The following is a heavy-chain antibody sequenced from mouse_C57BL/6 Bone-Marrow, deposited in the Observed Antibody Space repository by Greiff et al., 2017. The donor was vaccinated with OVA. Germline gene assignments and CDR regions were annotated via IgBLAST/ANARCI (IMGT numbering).Heavy chain of an antibody. CDR3: ARDGSSFYYAMDY. J-gene: IGHJ4*01. CDR2: IYPRSGNT. V-gene: IGHV1-81*01. Sequence: QVQLQQSGAELARPGASVKLSCKASGYTFTSYGISWVKQRTGQGLEWIGEIYPRSGNTYYNEKFKGKATLTADKSSSTVYMELRSLTSEDSAVYFCARDGSSFYYAMDYWGQGTSVTVSA. CDR1: GYTFTSYG. D-gene: IGHD1-1*01.